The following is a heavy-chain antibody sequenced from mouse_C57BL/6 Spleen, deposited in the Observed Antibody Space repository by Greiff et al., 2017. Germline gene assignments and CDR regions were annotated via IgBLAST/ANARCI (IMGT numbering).Heavy chain of an antibody. D-gene: IGHD1-1*01. J-gene: IGHJ3*01. CDR2: INPSTGGT. V-gene: IGHV1-42*01. Sequence: SGPELVKPGASVKISCKASGYSFTGYYMNWVKQSPEKSLEWIGEINPSTGGTTYNQKFKAKATLTVDKSSSTAYMQLKSLTSEDSAVYYCARNYGSSRFAYWGQGTLVTVSA. CDR3: ARNYGSSRFAY. CDR1: GYSFTGYY.